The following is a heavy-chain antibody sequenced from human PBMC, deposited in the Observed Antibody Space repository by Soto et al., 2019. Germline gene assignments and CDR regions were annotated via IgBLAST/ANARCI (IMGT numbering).Heavy chain of an antibody. CDR2: IRSKANSYAT. V-gene: IGHV3-73*01. D-gene: IGHD3-22*01. CDR3: TRRGPLSYYYDSSAYYAHDAFDL. Sequence: PGWSLRLSCAASGFTFSGSAMHWVRQASGKGLEWVGRIRSKANSYATAYAASVKGRFTISRDDSKNTAYLQMNSLKTEDTAVYYCTRRGPLSYYYDSSAYYAHDAFDLLGQGTMVTVSS. J-gene: IGHJ3*01. CDR1: GFTFSGSA.